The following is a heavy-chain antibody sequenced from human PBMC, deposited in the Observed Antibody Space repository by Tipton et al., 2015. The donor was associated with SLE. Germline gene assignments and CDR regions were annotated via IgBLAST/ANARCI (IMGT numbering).Heavy chain of an antibody. V-gene: IGHV4-39*01. Sequence: TLSLTCTVSGGSISSSLYSWDWIRQPPGKGLEWIGSMYDSETTFYNPSLKSRVTISLDTSKNQFSLNLKSVSAADTAVYFCARAVRGSSGNYCDPWGQGALVTVSS. CDR1: GGSISSSLYS. CDR3: ARAVRGSSGNYCDP. CDR2: MYDSETT. J-gene: IGHJ5*02. D-gene: IGHD2-15*01.